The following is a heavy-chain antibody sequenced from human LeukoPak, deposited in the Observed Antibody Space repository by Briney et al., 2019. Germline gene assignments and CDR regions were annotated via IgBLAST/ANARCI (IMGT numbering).Heavy chain of an antibody. CDR3: ARDRASGNYGFDY. CDR1: GGSISSYS. CDR2: IYSSGNT. Sequence: PSETLSLTCTVSGGSISSYSWSWIRQPAGKGLEWIGRIYSSGNTNYNPSLKSRVTMSVDTSKNQFSLKLSSVTAADTAVYYCARDRASGNYGFDYWGQGTLVTVSS. D-gene: IGHD4-17*01. V-gene: IGHV4-4*07. J-gene: IGHJ4*02.